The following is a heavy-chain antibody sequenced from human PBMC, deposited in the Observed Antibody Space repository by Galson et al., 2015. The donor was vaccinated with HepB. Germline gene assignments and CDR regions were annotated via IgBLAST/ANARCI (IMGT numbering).Heavy chain of an antibody. CDR3: AADLDCRSTRCYPYNFDF. D-gene: IGHD2-2*01. CDR1: GFTFSKSA. CDR2: IVVGSGYT. J-gene: IGHJ4*02. Sequence: SVKVSCKASGFTFSKSAMQWVRQARGQRLEWIGWIVVGSGYTNYAPKFQERVCITRDMSTSTTYMELSSLRSEDTAVYYCAADLDCRSTRCYPYNFDFWGQGTLVTVSS. V-gene: IGHV1-58*02.